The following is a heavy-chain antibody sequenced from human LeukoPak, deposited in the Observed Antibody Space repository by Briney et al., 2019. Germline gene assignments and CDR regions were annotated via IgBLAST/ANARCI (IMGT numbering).Heavy chain of an antibody. V-gene: IGHV3-30*03. J-gene: IGHJ4*02. CDR3: ARDLSPVVRASPMGY. CDR1: GFTFSDFW. Sequence: GGSLRLSCAASGFTFSDFWMTWVRQAPGKGLEWVALITYDGYYKYYSDSVKGRFTISSDTSKNTLYLQMNSLRAEDTAVYYCARDLSPVVRASPMGYWGQGTLVTVSS. CDR2: ITYDGYYK. D-gene: IGHD3-10*01.